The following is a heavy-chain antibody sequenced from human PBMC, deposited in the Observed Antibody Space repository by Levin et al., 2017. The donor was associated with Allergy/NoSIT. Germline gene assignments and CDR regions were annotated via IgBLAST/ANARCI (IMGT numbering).Heavy chain of an antibody. CDR3: AKDLEGAWVDSSGWYVPGNY. CDR1: GFTFSSYG. D-gene: IGHD6-19*01. Sequence: GGSLRLSCAASGFTFSSYGMHWVRQAPGKGLEWVAVISYDGSNKYYADSVKGRFTISRDNSKNTLYLQMNSLRAEDTAVYYCAKDLEGAWVDSSGWYVPGNYWGQGTLVTVSS. J-gene: IGHJ4*02. V-gene: IGHV3-30*18. CDR2: ISYDGSNK.